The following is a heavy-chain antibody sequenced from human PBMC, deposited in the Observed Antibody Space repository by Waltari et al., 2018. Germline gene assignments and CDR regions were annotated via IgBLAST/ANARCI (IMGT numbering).Heavy chain of an antibody. CDR3: TRGNVPLTGDEACDI. D-gene: IGHD7-27*01. J-gene: IGHJ3*02. CDR1: GFTFSSYW. Sequence: EVQLVESGGGLVQPGGSLRLSCAASGFTFSSYWMHWVRQAPGKGPVWFVLINSDRGTTNNAGSVEDRFTTSRDNAKNTLFLQMNSLRAEDTAVYYCTRGNVPLTGDEACDIWGQGTMVTVSS. V-gene: IGHV3-74*01. CDR2: INSDRGTT.